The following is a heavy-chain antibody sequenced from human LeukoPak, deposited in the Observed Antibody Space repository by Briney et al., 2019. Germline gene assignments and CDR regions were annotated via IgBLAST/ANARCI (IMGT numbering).Heavy chain of an antibody. CDR2: TRNKANSYTT. CDR1: GFTFSDHY. Sequence: PGGSLRLSCAASGFTFSDHYMDWVRQAPGEGLEWVGRTRNKANSYTTEYAASVKGRFTISRDDSKNSLYLQMNSLKTEDTAVYYCARDRGAYYFDYWGQGTLVTVSS. CDR3: ARDRGAYYFDY. V-gene: IGHV3-72*01. D-gene: IGHD3-10*01. J-gene: IGHJ4*02.